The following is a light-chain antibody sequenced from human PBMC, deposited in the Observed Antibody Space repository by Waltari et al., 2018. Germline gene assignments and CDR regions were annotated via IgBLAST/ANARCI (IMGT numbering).Light chain of an antibody. J-gene: IGLJ2*01. V-gene: IGLV3-19*01. Sequence: SSELTQDPAVSVALGQTVRITCQGDSLRSDYASWYQQKPGQAPVLVIYGKNNRPSGIPDRFSGSSSGNTASLTITGAQAEDEADYYCNSRDSSGNRVFGGGTKLTVL. CDR1: SLRSDY. CDR2: GKN. CDR3: NSRDSSGNRV.